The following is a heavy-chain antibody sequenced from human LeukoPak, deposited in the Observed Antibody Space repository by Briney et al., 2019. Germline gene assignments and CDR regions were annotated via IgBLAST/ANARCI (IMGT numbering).Heavy chain of an antibody. CDR2: IAGSDTRT. J-gene: IGHJ4*02. Sequence: GSLRLSCLASGFAFSAYEMNWVRQAPGKGLEWVSYIAGSDTRTYYADSVKGRFTIFRDNAKNSLYLQMNSLRAEDTALYYCTTLGYHLDSWGQGTLVTVSS. D-gene: IGHD3-22*01. CDR1: GFAFSAYE. V-gene: IGHV3-48*03. CDR3: TTLGYHLDS.